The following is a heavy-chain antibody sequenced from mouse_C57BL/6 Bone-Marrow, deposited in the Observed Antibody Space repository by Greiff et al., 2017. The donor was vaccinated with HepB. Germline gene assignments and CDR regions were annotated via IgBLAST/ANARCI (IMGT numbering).Heavy chain of an antibody. CDR3: ARQYAMDY. CDR2: ISSGGSYT. CDR1: GFTFSSYG. V-gene: IGHV5-6*01. J-gene: IGHJ4*01. Sequence: VQLKQSGGELVKPGGSLKLSCAASGFTFSSYGMSWVRQTPDKRLEWVATISSGGSYTYYPDSVKGRFTISRDNAKNTLYLQMSSLKSEDTAMYYCARQYAMDYWGQGTSVTVSS.